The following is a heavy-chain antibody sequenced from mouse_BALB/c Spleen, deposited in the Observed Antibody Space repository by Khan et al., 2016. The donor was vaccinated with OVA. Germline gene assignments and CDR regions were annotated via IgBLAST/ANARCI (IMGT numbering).Heavy chain of an antibody. V-gene: IGHV5-4*02. Sequence: EVELVESGGGLVKPGGSLKLSCAASGFTFSDYYMYWVRQTPEKRLEWVATISDGGSYTYYTDSVKGRFTISRDDVKNNLYLQMSSLKSEDTAMYYCVRGYYGDPFAYWGQGTLVTVSA. CDR1: GFTFSDYY. CDR3: VRGYYGDPFAY. J-gene: IGHJ3*01. CDR2: ISDGGSYT. D-gene: IGHD2-13*01.